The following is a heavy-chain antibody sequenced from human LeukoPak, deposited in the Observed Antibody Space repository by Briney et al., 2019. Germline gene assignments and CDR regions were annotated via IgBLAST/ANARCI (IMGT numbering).Heavy chain of an antibody. V-gene: IGHV3-21*01. CDR2: ISSSSSYI. Sequence: PGGSLRLSCAASGFTFSSYSMNWVRQAPGKGLEWVSSISSSSSYIYYADSVKGRFTTSRDNAKNSLYLQMNSLRAEDTAVYYCARVGYGDWNAPYYYFDYWGQGTLVTVSS. J-gene: IGHJ4*02. CDR1: GFTFSSYS. CDR3: ARVGYGDWNAPYYYFDY. D-gene: IGHD1-1*01.